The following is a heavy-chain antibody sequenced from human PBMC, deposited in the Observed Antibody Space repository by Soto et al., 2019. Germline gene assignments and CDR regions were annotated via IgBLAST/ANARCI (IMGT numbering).Heavy chain of an antibody. V-gene: IGHV4-39*01. CDR1: GGSISSSSDY. D-gene: IGHD2-15*01. CDR2: IYYSGST. Sequence: SETLSLTCTVSGGSISSSSDYWGWIRQPPGKGLEWIASIYYSGSTYYNPSLKTRVTISVDTSKNQFSLKLSFVTAADTAVYYAVRSSYCSGGSCYWGCWGQGTLVTVSS. CDR3: VRSSYCSGGSCYWGC. J-gene: IGHJ4*02.